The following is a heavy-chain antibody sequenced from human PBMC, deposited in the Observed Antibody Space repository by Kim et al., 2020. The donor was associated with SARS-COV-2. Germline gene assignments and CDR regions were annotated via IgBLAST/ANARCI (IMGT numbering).Heavy chain of an antibody. D-gene: IGHD2-21*02. CDR2: INAGNGNT. V-gene: IGHV1-3*01. CDR1: GYTFTSYA. Sequence: ASVKVSCKASGYTFTSYAMHWVRQAPGQRLEWMGWINAGNGNTKYLQKLQGRVTITRDTSASTAYMELSSLRSEDTAVYYCARTRLIPYDYCGQGTLVTV. J-gene: IGHJ4*02. CDR3: ARTRLIPYDY.